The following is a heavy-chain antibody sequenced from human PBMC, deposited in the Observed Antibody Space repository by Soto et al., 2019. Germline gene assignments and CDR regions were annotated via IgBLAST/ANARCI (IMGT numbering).Heavy chain of an antibody. D-gene: IGHD3-10*01. V-gene: IGHV1-18*01. CDR2: ISTYTGNT. J-gene: IGHJ6*02. CDR1: GYTFTNYD. Sequence: QVHLVQSGAEVKKPGASVKVSCKASGYTFTNYDINWVRQAPGQGLEWMGWISTYTGNTNNAQKHQGNSTMTKYTSTSTAYRDPRSLRPDDTAVYYCARVCYDGSVRPAPGGMVVWGHGTTVTVSS. CDR3: ARVCYDGSVRPAPGGMVV.